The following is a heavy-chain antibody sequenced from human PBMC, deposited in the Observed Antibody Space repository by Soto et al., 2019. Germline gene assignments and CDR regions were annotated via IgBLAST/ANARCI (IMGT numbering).Heavy chain of an antibody. Sequence: PSETLSLTCTVSGGPISSYYWRWIRQPPGKGLEWIGYIYYSGSTNYNPSLKSRVTISVDTSKNQFSLKLSSVTAADTAVYYCARGGRYDSSGYYPYYFDYWGQGTLVTVSS. CDR3: ARGGRYDSSGYYPYYFDY. J-gene: IGHJ4*02. CDR1: GGPISSYY. V-gene: IGHV4-59*01. D-gene: IGHD3-22*01. CDR2: IYYSGST.